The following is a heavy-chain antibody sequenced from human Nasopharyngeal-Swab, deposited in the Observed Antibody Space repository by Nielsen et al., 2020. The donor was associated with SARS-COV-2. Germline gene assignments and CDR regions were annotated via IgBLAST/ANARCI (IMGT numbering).Heavy chain of an antibody. CDR2: IGGSGDST. CDR3: ARDIGSYSDY. Sequence: GGSLRLSCAASEFTLSSYCMTWVRQAPGKGLEWVSSIGGSGDSTFYADSVKGRFTITRDTSSNTLYLQMNSLRAEDTAVYYCARDIGSYSDYWGQGTLVTVSS. D-gene: IGHD1-26*01. V-gene: IGHV3-23*01. CDR1: EFTLSSYC. J-gene: IGHJ4*02.